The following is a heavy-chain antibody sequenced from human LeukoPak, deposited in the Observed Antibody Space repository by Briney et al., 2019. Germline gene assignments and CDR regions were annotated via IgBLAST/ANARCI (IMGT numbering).Heavy chain of an antibody. J-gene: IGHJ4*02. CDR1: GFIFSNYG. D-gene: IGHD6-19*01. CDR2: IRFDGSDK. V-gene: IGHV3-30*02. CDR3: ARDPRIAVAGGTDY. Sequence: GGSLRLSCAASGFIFSNYGMHWVRQAPGKGLEWVAFIRFDGSDKYYADPVKGQFTISRDNSKNTLYLQMNSLRAEDTAVYYCARDPRIAVAGGTDYWGQGTLVTVSS.